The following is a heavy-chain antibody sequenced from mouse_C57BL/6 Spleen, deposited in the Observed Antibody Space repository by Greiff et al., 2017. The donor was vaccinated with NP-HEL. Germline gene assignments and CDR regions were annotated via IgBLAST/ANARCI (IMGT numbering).Heavy chain of an antibody. V-gene: IGHV14-2*01. CDR3: GRWDYYGSSPYAMDY. Sequence: VQLQQSGAELVKPGASVKLSCTASGFNIKDYYMHRVKQRTEQGLEWIGRIDPEDGETKYAPKFQGKATITADTSSNTAYLQRSSLTSEDTAVYYCGRWDYYGSSPYAMDYRGQGTSVTVSS. CDR1: GFNIKDYY. CDR2: IDPEDGET. J-gene: IGHJ4*01. D-gene: IGHD1-1*01.